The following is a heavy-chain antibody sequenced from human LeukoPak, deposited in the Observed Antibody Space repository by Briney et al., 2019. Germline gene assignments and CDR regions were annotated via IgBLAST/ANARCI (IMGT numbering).Heavy chain of an antibody. CDR2: IDSGGTT. CDR1: GGCIGDYY. CDR3: GRVGRGWYSLHY. V-gene: IGHV4-59*01. J-gene: IGHJ4*02. D-gene: IGHD6-19*01. Sequence: AETLTLTCTVSGGCIGDYYWPWIRHPPGKGLDWVVYIDSGGTTHYNPSLKSRATISVDTTYLFSLRLTSVTAADAAVYYCGRVGRGWYSLHYWGQGTLVTVSS.